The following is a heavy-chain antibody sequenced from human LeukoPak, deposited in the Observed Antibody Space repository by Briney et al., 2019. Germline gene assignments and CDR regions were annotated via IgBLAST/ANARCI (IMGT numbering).Heavy chain of an antibody. J-gene: IGHJ6*03. CDR1: GFIFSSYA. CDR2: ISGSDGST. D-gene: IGHD3-16*02. V-gene: IGHV3-23*01. CDR3: ARDSDDYVWGSYRYYYYYYMDV. Sequence: GGSLRLSCAASGFIFSSYAMSWVRQAPGKGLEWVSGISGSDGSTHYADSVKGRFTISRDNSKNTLYLQMNGLRAEDTAVYYCARDSDDYVWGSYRYYYYYYMDVWGKGTTVTVSS.